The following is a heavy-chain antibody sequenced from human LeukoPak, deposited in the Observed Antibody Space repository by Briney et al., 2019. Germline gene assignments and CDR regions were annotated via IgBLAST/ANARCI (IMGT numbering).Heavy chain of an antibody. CDR2: ISAYNGNT. Sequence: GASVKVSCKASGYTFTSYGISWVRQAPGQGLEWMGWISAYNGNTNYAQKLQGRVTMTTDTSTSTAYMELRSLRSDDTAVYYCARDWSSALYSSGWNGMDVWGQGTTVTVSS. V-gene: IGHV1-18*01. J-gene: IGHJ6*02. CDR3: ARDWSSALYSSGWNGMDV. CDR1: GYTFTSYG. D-gene: IGHD6-19*01.